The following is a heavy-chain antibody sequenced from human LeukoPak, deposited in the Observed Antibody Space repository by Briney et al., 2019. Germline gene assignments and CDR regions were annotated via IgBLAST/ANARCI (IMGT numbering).Heavy chain of an antibody. Sequence: SETLSLTCTVSGGSISSGDYYWSWIRQPPGKGLEWIGYIYYSGSTYYNPSLKSRVTMSVDTSKNQFSLKLSSVTAADTAVYYCARDRRGQYYYDSSGYYYFDYWGQGTLVTVSS. CDR2: IYYSGST. D-gene: IGHD3-22*01. J-gene: IGHJ4*02. CDR1: GGSISSGDYY. V-gene: IGHV4-30-4*01. CDR3: ARDRRGQYYYDSSGYYYFDY.